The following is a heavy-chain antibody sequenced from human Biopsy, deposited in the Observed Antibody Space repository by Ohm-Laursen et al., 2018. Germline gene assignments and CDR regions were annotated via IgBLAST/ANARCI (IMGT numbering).Heavy chain of an antibody. Sequence: SLRLSCTASAFRFSLYSMNRVRQAPGEGLEWVSSISSRSSDIYYADSVKGRFTISRDNAKNSLFLHMNSLRAEDTAVYYCARESALKWYQSLSYFNGMDVWGQGTTVTVSS. V-gene: IGHV3-21*01. CDR3: ARESALKWYQSLSYFNGMDV. D-gene: IGHD2-2*01. CDR1: AFRFSLYS. CDR2: ISSRSSDI. J-gene: IGHJ6*02.